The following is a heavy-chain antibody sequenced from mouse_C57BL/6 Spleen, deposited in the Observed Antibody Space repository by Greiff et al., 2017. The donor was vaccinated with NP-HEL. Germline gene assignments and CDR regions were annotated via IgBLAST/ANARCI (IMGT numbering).Heavy chain of an antibody. CDR1: GYTFTDYE. CDR2: IDPETGGT. J-gene: IGHJ1*03. CDR3: TSTYSNYRYFDV. Sequence: LVESGAELVRPGASVTLSCKASGYTFTDYEMHWVKQTPVHGLEWIGAIDPETGGTAYNQKFKGKAILTADKSSSTAYMELRSLTSEDSAVYYCTSTYSNYRYFDVWGTGTTVTVSS. V-gene: IGHV1-15*01. D-gene: IGHD2-5*01.